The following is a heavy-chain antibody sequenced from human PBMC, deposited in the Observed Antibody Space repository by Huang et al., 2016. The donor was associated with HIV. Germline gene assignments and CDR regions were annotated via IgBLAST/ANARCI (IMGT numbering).Heavy chain of an antibody. Sequence: QVQLVQSRAEVKKPGASVKVSCKVSEYTFTELSIHWVRQPPGKGLEWIGGFDPEIGETIYAKKFQGRVTMTEDTSTETAFMELSGLRPEDTAVYYCATGFDVFFDFWGQGTLVTVSS. J-gene: IGHJ4*02. CDR2: FDPEIGET. V-gene: IGHV1-24*01. CDR1: EYTFTELS. CDR3: ATGFDVFFDF. D-gene: IGHD3-9*01.